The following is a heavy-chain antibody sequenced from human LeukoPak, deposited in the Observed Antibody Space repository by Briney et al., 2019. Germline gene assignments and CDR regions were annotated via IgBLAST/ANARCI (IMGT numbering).Heavy chain of an antibody. CDR3: ARVPELWFGELLSVY. V-gene: IGHV4-31*02. CDR2: IYYSGST. J-gene: IGHJ4*02. D-gene: IGHD3-10*01. Sequence: YIYYSGSTYYNPSLKSRVTISVDTSKNQFSLKLSSVTAADTAVYYCARVPELWFGELLSVYWGQGTLVTVSS.